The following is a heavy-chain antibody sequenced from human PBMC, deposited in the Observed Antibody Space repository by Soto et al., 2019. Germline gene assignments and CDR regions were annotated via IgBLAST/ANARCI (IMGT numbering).Heavy chain of an antibody. CDR3: ASRGGGLLLNWFDP. CDR2: ISAYNGNT. CDR1: GYTFTSYG. J-gene: IGHJ5*02. V-gene: IGHV1-18*01. D-gene: IGHD3-22*01. Sequence: QVQLVQSGAEVKKPGASVKVSCKASGYTFTSYGISWVRQAPGQGLEWMGWISAYNGNTNYAQKRRGTTNMTTETPTSTAYMELGSLKFDDTAGYYGASRGGGLLLNWFDPWGQGTLVTVSS.